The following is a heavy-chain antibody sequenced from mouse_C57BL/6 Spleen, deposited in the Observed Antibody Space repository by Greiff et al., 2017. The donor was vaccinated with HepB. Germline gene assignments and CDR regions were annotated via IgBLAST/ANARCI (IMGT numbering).Heavy chain of an antibody. CDR3: ARHLRLQDYAMDY. D-gene: IGHD3-2*02. J-gene: IGHJ4*01. Sequence: EVKLLESGGGLVQPGGSLKLSCAASGFTFSDYGMAWVRQAPRKGPEWVAFISNLAYSIYYADTVTGRFTISRENAKNTLYLEMSSLRSEDTAMYYCARHLRLQDYAMDYWGQGTSVTVSS. CDR1: GFTFSDYG. V-gene: IGHV5-15*01. CDR2: ISNLAYSI.